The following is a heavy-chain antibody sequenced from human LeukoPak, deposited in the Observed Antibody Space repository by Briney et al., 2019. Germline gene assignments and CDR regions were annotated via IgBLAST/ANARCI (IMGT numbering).Heavy chain of an antibody. J-gene: IGHJ4*02. D-gene: IGHD5-18*01. V-gene: IGHV4-61*01. CDR1: GGSVSSGSYY. CDR3: ARGMGYSYGLYYFDY. CDR2: IYYSGST. Sequence: KPSETLSLTCTVSGGSVSSGSYYWSWIRQPPGKGLEWIGYIYYSGSTNYNPSLKSRVTISIDTSKNQFSQNLTSVTAADTAVYYCARGMGYSYGLYYFDYWGQGTLVTVSS.